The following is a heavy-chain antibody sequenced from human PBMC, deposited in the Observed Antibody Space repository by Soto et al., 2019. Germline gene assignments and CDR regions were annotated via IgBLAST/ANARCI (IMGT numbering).Heavy chain of an antibody. CDR3: AKVGTTVNYYYYYMDV. CDR2: ISGSGGST. Sequence: GGSLRLSCAASGFTFSSYAMSWVRQAPGKGLEWVSAISGSGGSTYYVDSVKGRFTISRDNSKNTLYLQMNSLRAEDTAVYYCAKVGTTVNYYYYYMDVWGKGTTVTVSS. V-gene: IGHV3-23*01. J-gene: IGHJ6*03. CDR1: GFTFSSYA. D-gene: IGHD4-17*01.